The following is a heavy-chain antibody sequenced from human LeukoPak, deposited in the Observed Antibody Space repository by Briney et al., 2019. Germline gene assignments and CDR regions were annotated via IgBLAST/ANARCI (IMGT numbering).Heavy chain of an antibody. J-gene: IGHJ6*03. CDR1: GFTFTNYH. V-gene: IGHV1-8*01. CDR3: ARNTENFYYNYMDV. Sequence: ASVKVSCKASGFTFTNYHINWVRLATGQGLEWMGWMNPNSDDTGYAQKFQGRVTMTRNTSMNTAYLELSSLRSEDTAVYYCARNTENFYYNYMDVWGKGTTVTVSS. CDR2: MNPNSDDT.